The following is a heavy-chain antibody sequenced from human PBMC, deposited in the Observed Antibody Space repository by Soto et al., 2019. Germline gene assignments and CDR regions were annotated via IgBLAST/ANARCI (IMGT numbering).Heavy chain of an antibody. CDR3: ATYPWGSSIDY. J-gene: IGHJ4*02. CDR2: ISSSGKTR. D-gene: IGHD2-15*01. CDR1: GFTFSSYE. Sequence: EVQLVESGGGLVQPGGSLRLSCAASGFTFSSYEMNWVRQAPGKGLEWVSYISSSGKTRYYADSVKGRITNSRDNAKNPLYLQMNSQRTEDKAFYYCATYPWGSSIDYWGQGTLVTVSS. V-gene: IGHV3-48*03.